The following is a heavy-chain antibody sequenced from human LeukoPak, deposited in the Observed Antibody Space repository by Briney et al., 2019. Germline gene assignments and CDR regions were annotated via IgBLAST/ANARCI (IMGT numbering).Heavy chain of an antibody. J-gene: IGHJ4*02. CDR1: GFTFSSYW. Sequence: GGSLRLSCAVSGFTFSSYWMSWVRQAQGKGLEWVAHIRQDGSVENYVNSVKGRFTISRDNPKNSVYLQMSSLRAEDTAVYCGVVTRRSQGFDYWGQGTLVTVSS. D-gene: IGHD2/OR15-2a*01. CDR2: IRQDGSVE. V-gene: IGHV3-7*01. CDR3: VVTRRSQGFDY.